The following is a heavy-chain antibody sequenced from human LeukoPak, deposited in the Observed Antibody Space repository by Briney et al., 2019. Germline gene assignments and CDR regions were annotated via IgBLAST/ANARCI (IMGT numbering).Heavy chain of an antibody. CDR2: INPNSGGT. J-gene: IGHJ4*02. CDR1: GYTFTGYY. V-gene: IGHV1-2*06. CDR3: ARESGSYGSGSYGRGDY. Sequence: ASVKVSCKASGYTFTGYYMHWVRQAPGQGLEWMGRINPNSGGTNYAQKFQGRVTMTRDTSICTAYMELSRLRSDDTAVYYCARESGSYGSGSYGRGDYWGQGTLVTVSS. D-gene: IGHD3-10*01.